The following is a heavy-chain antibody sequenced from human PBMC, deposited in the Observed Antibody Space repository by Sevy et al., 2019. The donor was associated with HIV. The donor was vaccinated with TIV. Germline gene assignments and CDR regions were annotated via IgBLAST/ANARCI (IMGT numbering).Heavy chain of an antibody. CDR3: ARGYVEMATIGGIGY. Sequence: GGSLRLSCAASGFTFSSYWMHWVRQAPGKGLVWVSRITSDGSSTSYADSVKGRFTISRDNAKNTLYLQMNSLRAEDTAVYYCARGYVEMATIGGIGYWGQGTLVTVSS. D-gene: IGHD5-12*01. CDR1: GFTFSSYW. CDR2: ITSDGSST. V-gene: IGHV3-74*01. J-gene: IGHJ4*02.